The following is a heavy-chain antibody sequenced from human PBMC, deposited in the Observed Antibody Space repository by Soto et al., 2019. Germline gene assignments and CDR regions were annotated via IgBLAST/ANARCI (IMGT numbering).Heavy chain of an antibody. CDR1: GGSISTYY. D-gene: IGHD4-17*01. V-gene: IGHV4-59*08. CDR3: PRPDYGGNYWCFAR. Sequence: QVQLQESGPGLVKPSETLSLTCTVSGGSISTYYWSWIRQPPGKGLEWIGYIHYSGSTNYNPSHNSRLAXXVXPXXNPVPLKVTSVSAAATAAYYCPRPDYGGNYWCFARWGRGTPVAFSS. CDR2: IHYSGST. J-gene: IGHJ2*01.